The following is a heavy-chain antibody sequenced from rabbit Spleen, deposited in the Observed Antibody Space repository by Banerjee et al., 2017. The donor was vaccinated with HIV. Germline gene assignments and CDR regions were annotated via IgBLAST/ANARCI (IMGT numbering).Heavy chain of an antibody. CDR2: IYTGNGKT. Sequence: QEQLVESGGGLVKPGASLTLICTASGFSFSTGYDMSWVRQAPGKGLEWIGCIYTGNGKTYYAGWAKGRFTISKASSTTVTLQMTSLTAADTATYFCARDSGSNPYIDVYFKLWGPGTLVTVS. D-gene: IGHD4-2*01. J-gene: IGHJ4*01. CDR3: ARDSGSNPYIDVYFKL. V-gene: IGHV1S45*01. CDR1: GFSFSTGYD.